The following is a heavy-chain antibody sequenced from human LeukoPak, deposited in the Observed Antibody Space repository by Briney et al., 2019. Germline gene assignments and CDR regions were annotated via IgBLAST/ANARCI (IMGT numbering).Heavy chain of an antibody. CDR3: ARVLRYFDWLFGDAFDI. CDR1: GGSIGSYY. D-gene: IGHD3-9*01. CDR2: IYYSGST. Sequence: SETLSLTCTVSGGSIGSYYWSWIRQPPGKGLEWIGYIYYSGSTNHNPSLKSRVTISVDTSKNQFSLKLSSVTAADTAVYYCARVLRYFDWLFGDAFDIWGQGTMVTVSS. J-gene: IGHJ3*02. V-gene: IGHV4-59*12.